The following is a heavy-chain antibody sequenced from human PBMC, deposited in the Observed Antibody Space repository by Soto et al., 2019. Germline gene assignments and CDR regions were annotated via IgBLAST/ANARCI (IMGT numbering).Heavy chain of an antibody. J-gene: IGHJ5*02. CDR3: ARGHSRQWTIFGVVIPNNWFDP. CDR2: MNPNSGNT. CDR1: GYTFTSYD. Sequence: ASVKVSCKASGYTFTSYDINWVRQATGQGLEWMGWMNPNSGNTGYAQKFQGRVTMTRNTSISTAYMELSSLRSEDTAVYYCARGHSRQWTIFGVVIPNNWFDPWGQGTLVTVSS. D-gene: IGHD3-3*01. V-gene: IGHV1-8*01.